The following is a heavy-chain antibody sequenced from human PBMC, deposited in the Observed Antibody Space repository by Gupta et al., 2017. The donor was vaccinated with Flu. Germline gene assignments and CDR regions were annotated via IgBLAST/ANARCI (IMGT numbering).Heavy chain of an antibody. D-gene: IGHD6-19*01. V-gene: IGHV3-21*01. Sequence: EVLLVESGGGLVKPGRSLRISCAASGFPLASSTCTWSRQAPGQGLQWVSSISSSSTYIYYADSVKGRFTISRDNAKSSLYLQMNSLTAEDTAVYFCARGLVSGWGDLDYWGQGTLVTVSS. CDR3: ARGLVSGWGDLDY. J-gene: IGHJ4*02. CDR2: ISSSSTYI. CDR1: GFPLASST.